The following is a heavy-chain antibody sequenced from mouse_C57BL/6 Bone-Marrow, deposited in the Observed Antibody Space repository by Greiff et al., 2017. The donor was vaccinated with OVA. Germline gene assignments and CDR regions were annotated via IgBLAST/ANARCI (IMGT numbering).Heavy chain of an antibody. CDR3: ARADSSGYDYAMDY. CDR2: TFYSGIT. Sequence: EVQRVESGPSLVRPSQTLSLTCTVTGFSINSDCYWIWIRQFPGNKLEYIGYTFYSGITYYNPSLESRTYITRDTSKNQFSLKLSSVTTEDTATYYCARADSSGYDYAMDYWGQGTSVTVSS. CDR1: GFSINSDCY. V-gene: IGHV3-3*01. D-gene: IGHD3-2*02. J-gene: IGHJ4*01.